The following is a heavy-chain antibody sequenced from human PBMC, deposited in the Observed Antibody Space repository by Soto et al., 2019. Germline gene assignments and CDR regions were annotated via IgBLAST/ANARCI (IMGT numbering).Heavy chain of an antibody. D-gene: IGHD3-3*01. V-gene: IGHV4-39*01. CDR3: ARFLGDYYYYYGMDV. CDR2: IYYSGST. Sequence: ASETLSLTCTVSGGSISSSSYYWGWIRQPPGKGLEWIGSIYYSGSTYYNPSLKSRVTISVDTSKNQFSLKLSSVTAADTAVYYCARFLGDYYYYYGMDVWGQGTTVTVSS. CDR1: GGSISSSSYY. J-gene: IGHJ6*02.